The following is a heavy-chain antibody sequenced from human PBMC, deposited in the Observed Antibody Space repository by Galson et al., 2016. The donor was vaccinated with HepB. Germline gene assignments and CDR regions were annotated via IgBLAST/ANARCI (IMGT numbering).Heavy chain of an antibody. Sequence: SETLSLTCAVSGGSISSDSYYWGWIRQPPGKGLEWIGSIYYSGSTYYKPSLKSRVTILVDKSKKQFSLNLTSVTAADTAVYYCARRIPSMVTPWYPFDIWGQGTMVAVSS. CDR3: ARRIPSMVTPWYPFDI. CDR1: GGSISSDSYY. J-gene: IGHJ3*02. CDR2: IYYSGST. D-gene: IGHD2-21*02. V-gene: IGHV4-39*07.